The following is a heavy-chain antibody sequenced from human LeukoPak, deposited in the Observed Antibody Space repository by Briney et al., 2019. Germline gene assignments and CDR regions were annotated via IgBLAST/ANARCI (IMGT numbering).Heavy chain of an antibody. V-gene: IGHV3-30*02. CDR3: AKDGSSSWHSSLQGYYYYMDV. D-gene: IGHD6-13*01. CDR1: GFTFSSYG. Sequence: GGSLRLSCAASGFTFSSYGMHWVRQAPGKGLEWVAFIRYDGSNKYYADSVKGRFTISRDNSKNTLYLQMNSLRAEDTAVYYCAKDGSSSWHSSLQGYYYYMDVWGKGTTVTVSS. CDR2: IRYDGSNK. J-gene: IGHJ6*03.